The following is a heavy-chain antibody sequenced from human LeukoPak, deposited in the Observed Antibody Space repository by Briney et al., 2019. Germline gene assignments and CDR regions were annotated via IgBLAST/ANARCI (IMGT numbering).Heavy chain of an antibody. CDR3: AKDLGNDYYSYYFAY. CDR1: GSTFSSYA. D-gene: IGHD3-22*01. V-gene: IGHV3-23*01. J-gene: IGHJ4*02. CDR2: VSGSGGTI. Sequence: PGRSLRLSCAASGSTFSSYAMSWVRQAPGKGLEWLSSVSGSGGTIYYTASVKGRFTISRDNSKDTLYLQMNSLRAEDTAVYYCAKDLGNDYYSYYFAYWRQGTQVTVSS.